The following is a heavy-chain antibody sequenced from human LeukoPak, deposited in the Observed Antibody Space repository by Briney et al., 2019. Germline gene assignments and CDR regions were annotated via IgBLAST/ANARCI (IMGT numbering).Heavy chain of an antibody. D-gene: IGHD3-10*01. CDR3: ARVAWFGEFLHIDYYYYGMDV. J-gene: IGHJ6*02. CDR2: ISAYNGNT. V-gene: IGHV1-18*01. CDR1: GYTFTSYG. Sequence: GASVKVSCKASGYTFTSYGISWVRQAPGQGLEWMGWISAYNGNTNYAQKLQGRVTMTTDTSTSTAYMELRSLRSDDTAVYYCARVAWFGEFLHIDYYYYGMDVWGQGTTVTVSS.